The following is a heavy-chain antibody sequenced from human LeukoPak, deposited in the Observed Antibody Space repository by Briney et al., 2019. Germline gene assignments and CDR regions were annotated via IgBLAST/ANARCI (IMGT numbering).Heavy chain of an antibody. D-gene: IGHD2-8*01. Sequence: SETLSLTCTVSGGSISSYYRSWIRRPPGKGLECIGYIYYSGSTNYNPSLKGRVTISVDTSKNQFSLKLSSVTAADTAVYYWARSFGGCRRDAFDIWGQGTMVTVSS. CDR3: ARSFGGCRRDAFDI. V-gene: IGHV4-59*01. CDR1: GGSISSYY. J-gene: IGHJ3*02. CDR2: IYYSGST.